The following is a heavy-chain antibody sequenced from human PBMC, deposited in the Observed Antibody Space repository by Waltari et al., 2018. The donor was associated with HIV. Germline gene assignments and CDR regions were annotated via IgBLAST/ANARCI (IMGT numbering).Heavy chain of an antibody. D-gene: IGHD3-10*01. CDR2: ISSSSSYI. J-gene: IGHJ6*02. V-gene: IGHV3-21*01. Sequence: EVQLVESGGGLVKPGGSLRLSCAASGFTFSSYSMNWVRQAPGKGLEWVSSISSSSSYIYYADSVKGRFTISRDNTKNSMYLQMNSLRAEDTAVYYGARGRGIYGSGSYSGMDVWGQGTTVTVSS. CDR3: ARGRGIYGSGSYSGMDV. CDR1: GFTFSSYS.